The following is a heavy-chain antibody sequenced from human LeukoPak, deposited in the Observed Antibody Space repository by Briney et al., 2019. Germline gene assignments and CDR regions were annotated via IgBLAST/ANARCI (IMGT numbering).Heavy chain of an antibody. V-gene: IGHV3-23*01. Sequence: GGSLRLSCAASGFTFRSYTMRWVGQAPGKGVEWVSTITTSDGKTYYADSVKGRFTVSRENSNNTLFLQMNSLKAEDTAVYYCAKGISGWYTFIDHWGQGTLVTVSS. CDR2: ITTSDGKT. D-gene: IGHD6-19*01. J-gene: IGHJ4*02. CDR1: GFTFRSYT. CDR3: AKGISGWYTFIDH.